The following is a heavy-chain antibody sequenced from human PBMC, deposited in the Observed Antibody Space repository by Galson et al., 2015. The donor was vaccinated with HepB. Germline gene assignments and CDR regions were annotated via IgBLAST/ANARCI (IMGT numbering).Heavy chain of an antibody. Sequence: SVKVSCKASGYTFSTYSITWVRQAPGQGLEWMGWISPYNRDTNYARKFQGRVTMTTDTFTNTAYMELRSLRSDDTAVYYCARGALVGVGGGSQNNWFDPWGQGTLVTVSS. CDR3: ARGALVGVGGGSQNNWFDP. CDR1: GYTFSTYS. V-gene: IGHV1-18*01. D-gene: IGHD2-15*01. CDR2: ISPYNRDT. J-gene: IGHJ5*02.